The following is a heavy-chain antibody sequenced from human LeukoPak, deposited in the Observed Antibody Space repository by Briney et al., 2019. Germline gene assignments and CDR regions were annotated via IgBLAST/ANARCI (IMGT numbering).Heavy chain of an antibody. Sequence: ASVKVSCKASGYTFTSYYMYWVRQAPGQGLEWMGIINPSGGSTSYAQKFQGRVTMTRDMSTSTVYMELSSLRSEDTAVYYCARDRSSSGYGYYFDYWGQGTLVTVSS. CDR1: GYTFTSYY. D-gene: IGHD5-18*01. V-gene: IGHV1-46*01. CDR3: ARDRSSSGYGYYFDY. CDR2: INPSGGST. J-gene: IGHJ4*02.